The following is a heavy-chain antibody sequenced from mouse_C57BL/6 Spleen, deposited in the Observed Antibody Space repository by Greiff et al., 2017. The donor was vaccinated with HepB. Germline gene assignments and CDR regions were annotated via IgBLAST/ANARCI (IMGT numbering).Heavy chain of an antibody. J-gene: IGHJ4*01. Sequence: EVQLQQSGPELVKPGASVKMSCKASGYTFTDYHMHWVKQSHGKSLAWIGYINPNNGGTSYHQTFKGKATLTVNNSSSTAYMELRSLTSEDSAGYYSARSAKLGYAMDYWGQGTSVTVSS. CDR3: ARSAKLGYAMDY. CDR1: GYTFTDYH. D-gene: IGHD4-1*01. V-gene: IGHV1-22*01. CDR2: INPNNGGT.